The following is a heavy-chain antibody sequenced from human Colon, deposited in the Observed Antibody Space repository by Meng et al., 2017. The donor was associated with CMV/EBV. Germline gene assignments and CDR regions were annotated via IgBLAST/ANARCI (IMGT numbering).Heavy chain of an antibody. CDR2: MDPTTSRT. V-gene: IGHV1-2*02. CDR1: GYSVTSYY. CDR3: ASHSSYVWGSHH. D-gene: IGHD3-16*01. J-gene: IGHJ1*01. Sequence: QVRLVQFGAAGGMPVASVKGSCKASGYSVTSYYIHWVRQVPGPRREWMGWMDPTTSRTDYAQRFQGTVTMTRDTSISTAYLELSRLTSDDTAVYYCASHSSYVWGSHHWGQGTLVTVSS.